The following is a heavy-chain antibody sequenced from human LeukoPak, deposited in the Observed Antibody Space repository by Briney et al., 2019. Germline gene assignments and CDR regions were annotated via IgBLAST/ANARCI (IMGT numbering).Heavy chain of an antibody. Sequence: SETLSLTCTVSGYSISSGYYWGWIRQPPGKGLEWIGSIYHSGSTYYNPSLKSRVTISVDTSKNQFSLKLSSVTAADTAVYYCATHWGLRNWFDPWGQGTLVTVSS. CDR3: ATHWGLRNWFDP. V-gene: IGHV4-38-2*02. D-gene: IGHD7-27*01. CDR1: GYSISSGYY. CDR2: IYHSGST. J-gene: IGHJ5*02.